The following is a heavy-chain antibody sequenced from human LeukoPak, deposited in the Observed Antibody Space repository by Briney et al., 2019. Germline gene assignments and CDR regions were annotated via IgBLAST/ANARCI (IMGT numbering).Heavy chain of an antibody. CDR1: GGSFSGYY. V-gene: IGHV4-31*11. J-gene: IGHJ6*02. Sequence: SETLSLTCAVYGGSFSGYYWSWIRQHPGKGLEWIGYIYYSGSTYYNPSLKSRVTISVDTSKNQFSLKLSSVTAADTAVYYCARGRSNYGMDVWGQGTTVTVSS. CDR3: ARGRSNYGMDV. CDR2: IYYSGST.